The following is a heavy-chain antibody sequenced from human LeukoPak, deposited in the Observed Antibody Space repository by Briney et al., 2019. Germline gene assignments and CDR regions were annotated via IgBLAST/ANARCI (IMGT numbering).Heavy chain of an antibody. V-gene: IGHV4-59*01. CDR1: DGSISNYY. CDR2: IFYSGST. Sequence: SETLSLTCTVSDGSISNYYWSWLRQTPEKGLEWIGYIFYSGSTNYNPSLKSRVTMSVDTSRNHFSLNLTSVTAADTAVYYCARDRGYYYYMDVWGKGTTVTVSS. D-gene: IGHD5-24*01. J-gene: IGHJ6*03. CDR3: ARDRGYYYYMDV.